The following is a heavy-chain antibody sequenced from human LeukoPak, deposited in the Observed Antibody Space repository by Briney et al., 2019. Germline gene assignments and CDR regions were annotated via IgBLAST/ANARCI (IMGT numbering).Heavy chain of an antibody. J-gene: IGHJ6*03. Sequence: SETLSLTCTVSGYSLRNGYHWAWFRQPPGKGLEWIGSVSQSGSTYDNPSLKSRVTMSMDTSKNQFSVKMRAVTAADTAVYYCARENSSSSPTYYYYYMDVWGKGTTVTVSS. CDR3: ARENSSSSPTYYYYYMDV. V-gene: IGHV4-38-2*02. CDR2: VSQSGST. D-gene: IGHD6-6*01. CDR1: GYSLRNGYH.